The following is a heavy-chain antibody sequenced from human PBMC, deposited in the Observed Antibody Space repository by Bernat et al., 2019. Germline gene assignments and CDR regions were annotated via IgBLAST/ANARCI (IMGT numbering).Heavy chain of an antibody. CDR2: IYSGGST. Sequence: VQLVESGGGLVQPGGSLRLSCAASGFTVSSNYLNWIRQAPGKGLEWVSVIYSGGSTSYADSVKGRFTISRDNSKNTLYLQMNSLRVEDTAIYYCARGHGSYCFDYWGQGTLVSVSS. CDR3: ARGHGSYCFDY. J-gene: IGHJ4*02. CDR1: GFTVSSNY. D-gene: IGHD1-26*01. V-gene: IGHV3-66*01.